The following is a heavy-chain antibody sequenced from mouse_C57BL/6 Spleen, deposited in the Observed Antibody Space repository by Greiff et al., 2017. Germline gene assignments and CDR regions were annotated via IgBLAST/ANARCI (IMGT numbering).Heavy chain of an antibody. CDR1: GYTFTSYT. V-gene: IGHV1-4*01. CDR3: ARGGITTGDYVDY. CDR2: INPSSGYT. D-gene: IGHD2-4*01. J-gene: IGHJ2*01. Sequence: VQLQQSGAELARPGASVKMSCKASGYTFTSYTMHWVKQRPGQGLEWIGYINPSSGYTKYNQKFKDKATLTADKSSSTAYMQLSSLTSEDSAVYYCARGGITTGDYVDYWGQGTTLTVSS.